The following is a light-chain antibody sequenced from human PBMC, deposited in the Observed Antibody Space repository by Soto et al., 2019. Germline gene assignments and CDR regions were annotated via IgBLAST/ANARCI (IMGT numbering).Light chain of an antibody. V-gene: IGKV3-20*01. CDR1: QSVSSSY. CDR3: QQVDI. CDR2: GAS. J-gene: IGKJ2*01. Sequence: EIVLTQSPGTLSLSPGERATLSCRASQSVSSSYLAWYQQKPGQAPRLLIYGASSRATGIPDRFSGSGSGTDFTLTISRLAPEDFAVYYCQQVDIFGQGTKLEIK.